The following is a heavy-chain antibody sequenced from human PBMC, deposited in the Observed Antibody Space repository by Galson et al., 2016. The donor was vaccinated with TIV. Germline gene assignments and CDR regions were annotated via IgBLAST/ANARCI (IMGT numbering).Heavy chain of an antibody. D-gene: IGHD5-12*01. J-gene: IGHJ4*02. CDR2: IYYTGST. CDR3: ARHSGVASDFEY. V-gene: IGHV4-39*01. CDR1: GDSFITTSYY. Sequence: SETLSLTCNVSGDSFITTSYYWSWFRQPPGKGLEWIGTIYYTGSTYYSPSLKSRLTISADTSKSQFSLNLNSVTAADTAIYYCARHSGVASDFEYWGQGTLVTVSS.